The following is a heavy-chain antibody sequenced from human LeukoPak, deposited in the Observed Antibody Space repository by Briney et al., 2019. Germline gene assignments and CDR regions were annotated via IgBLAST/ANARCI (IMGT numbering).Heavy chain of an antibody. CDR3: ARARRPYYDSSGY. Sequence: GGSLRLSCAPSGFTVSSNYMSWVRQAPGKGLEWVSVIYSGGSTYYADSVKGRFTISRDNSKNTLYLQMNSLRAEDTAVYYCARARRPYYDSSGYWGQGTLVTVSS. J-gene: IGHJ4*02. D-gene: IGHD3-22*01. V-gene: IGHV3-53*01. CDR2: IYSGGST. CDR1: GFTVSSNY.